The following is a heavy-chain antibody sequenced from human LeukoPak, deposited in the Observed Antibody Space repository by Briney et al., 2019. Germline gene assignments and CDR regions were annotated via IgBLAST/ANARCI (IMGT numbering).Heavy chain of an antibody. V-gene: IGHV3-53*01. Sequence: RGSLRLSCAASGFIVSANYMSWVRQTPGKGLEWVSIFYSGGATFYVDSVKGRFTISRDNSKNMLYLQMNSLRAEDTAVYYCARGRGLDVWGQGTTVTVSS. D-gene: IGHD2-15*01. CDR2: FYSGGAT. CDR1: GFIVSANY. J-gene: IGHJ6*02. CDR3: ARGRGLDV.